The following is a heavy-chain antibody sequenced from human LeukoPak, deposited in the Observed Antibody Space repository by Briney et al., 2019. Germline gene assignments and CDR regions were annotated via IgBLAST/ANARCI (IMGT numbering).Heavy chain of an antibody. CDR2: ISSSSSYI. J-gene: IGHJ4*02. CDR3: AKAEGTYYYDSSGYQGVDY. Sequence: GGSLRLSCATSGFTFSRYGMSWVRQAPGKGLEWVSSISSSSSYIYYADSVKGRFTISRDNSKNTLYLQMNSLRAEDTAVYYCAKAEGTYYYDSSGYQGVDYWGQGTLVTVSS. V-gene: IGHV3-23*01. D-gene: IGHD3-22*01. CDR1: GFTFSRYG.